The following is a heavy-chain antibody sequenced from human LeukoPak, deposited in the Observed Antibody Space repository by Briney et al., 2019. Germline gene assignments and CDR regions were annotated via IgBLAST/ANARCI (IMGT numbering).Heavy chain of an antibody. CDR2: IIPIFGTA. D-gene: IGHD2-2*01. J-gene: IGHJ6*02. CDR3: ARGSIVVVPAAPGSYYYYGMDV. Sequence: SVKVSCKASGGTFSSYAISWVRQAPGQGLEWMGGIIPIFGTANYAQKFQGRVTITADESTSTACMELSSLRSEDTAVYYCARGSIVVVPAAPGSYYYYGMDVWGQGTTVTVSS. CDR1: GGTFSSYA. V-gene: IGHV1-69*13.